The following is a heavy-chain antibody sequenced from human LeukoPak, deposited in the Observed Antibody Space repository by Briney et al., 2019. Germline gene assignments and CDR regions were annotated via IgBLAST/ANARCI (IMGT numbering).Heavy chain of an antibody. J-gene: IGHJ4*02. CDR3: ARDFSCPNDY. Sequence: PGGSLRLSCAASGFTFSNYWMHWVRQAPGKGLVWVSRIDDDGSSTNYADSVKGRFTISRDNAKNTLYLQMNSLRAEDTAVYYCARDFSCPNDYWGQGTLVIVSS. CDR1: GFTFSNYW. D-gene: IGHD1-1*01. CDR2: IDDDGSST. V-gene: IGHV3-74*01.